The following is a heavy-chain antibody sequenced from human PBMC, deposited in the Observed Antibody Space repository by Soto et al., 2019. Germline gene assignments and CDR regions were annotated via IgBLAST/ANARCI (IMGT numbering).Heavy chain of an antibody. Sequence: QVQLVQSGAEVKKPGASVKVSCKASGYTFTSYDINWVRQSTGQGLEWMGWMNPNSGNTGYAQKFQGRVTMTRNTSKSTAYMELSSLRSEDTAVYYCARAAAAGNWFDPWGQGTLVTVSS. D-gene: IGHD6-13*01. V-gene: IGHV1-8*01. CDR1: GYTFTSYD. CDR3: ARAAAAGNWFDP. J-gene: IGHJ5*02. CDR2: MNPNSGNT.